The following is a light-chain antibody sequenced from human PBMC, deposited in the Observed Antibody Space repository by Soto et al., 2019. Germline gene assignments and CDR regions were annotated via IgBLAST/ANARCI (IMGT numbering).Light chain of an antibody. CDR3: SSYTSSSTYV. V-gene: IGLV2-18*02. J-gene: IGLJ1*01. CDR1: SSDIGSYNR. CDR2: DVS. Sequence: QSALTQPPSVSGSPGQSVAISCTGTSSDIGSYNRVSWYQQPPGTAPKLMIYDVSNRPSGVPDRFSGSKSGNTASLTISGLQAEDEADYYCSSYTSSSTYVFGNGTKLTVL.